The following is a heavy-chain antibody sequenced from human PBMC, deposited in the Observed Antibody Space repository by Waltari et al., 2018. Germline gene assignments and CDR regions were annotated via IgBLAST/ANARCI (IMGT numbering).Heavy chain of an antibody. Sequence: EVQLVESGGGLVQPGGSLRLSCAASGFTFSSYEMNWVTRAPGKGLVWVSYISSSGSTIYYEDSVKGRFTISRDKAKNSLYLQMNSLRAEDTAVYYCARQGRGQGGGFDPWGQGTLVTVSS. CDR1: GFTFSSYE. CDR2: ISSSGSTI. D-gene: IGHD3-16*01. V-gene: IGHV3-48*03. J-gene: IGHJ5*02. CDR3: ARQGRGQGGGFDP.